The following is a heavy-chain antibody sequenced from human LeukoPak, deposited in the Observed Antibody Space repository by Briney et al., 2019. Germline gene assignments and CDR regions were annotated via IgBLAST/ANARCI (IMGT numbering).Heavy chain of an antibody. CDR1: GFTFSSYT. D-gene: IGHD5-18*01. V-gene: IGHV3-30*04. J-gene: IGHJ4*02. Sequence: GGSLRLSCAASGFTFSSYTMHWVRQAPGKGLEWVAVISYDGSNKYYADSVKGRFTISRDNSKNTLYLQMNSLRAEDTALYYCARNSGYSYGEMGDYWGQGTLVTVSS. CDR2: ISYDGSNK. CDR3: ARNSGYSYGEMGDY.